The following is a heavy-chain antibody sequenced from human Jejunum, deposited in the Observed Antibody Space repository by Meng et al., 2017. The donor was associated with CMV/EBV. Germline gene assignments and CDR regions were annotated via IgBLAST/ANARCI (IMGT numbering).Heavy chain of an antibody. CDR2: INPSSGST. D-gene: IGHD2-21*01. V-gene: IGHV1-46*01. J-gene: IGHJ4*02. CDR3: ARHFVGSPCAY. CDR1: GYTFTYYY. Sequence: KTSGYTFTYYYIDWVRQAPGQGLEWMGLINPSSGSTTYAQKFQGRVTMARDTSTNTVSMELSSLRSEDTAIYYCARHFVGSPCAYWGQGTLVTVSS.